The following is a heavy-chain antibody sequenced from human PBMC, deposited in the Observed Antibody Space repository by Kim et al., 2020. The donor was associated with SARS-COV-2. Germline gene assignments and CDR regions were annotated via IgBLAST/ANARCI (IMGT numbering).Heavy chain of an antibody. CDR1: GYTFTDYY. CDR3: ARRPGGQLVPLGY. Sequence: ASVKVSCKASGYTFTDYYMHWVRQAPGQGLEWMGRINPNSGGTNYAQKFQGRVTMTRDTSISTAYMELSGLRSDDTAVYYCARRPGGQLVPLGYWGQGTLVTVSS. CDR2: INPNSGGT. V-gene: IGHV1-2*06. J-gene: IGHJ4*02. D-gene: IGHD6-6*01.